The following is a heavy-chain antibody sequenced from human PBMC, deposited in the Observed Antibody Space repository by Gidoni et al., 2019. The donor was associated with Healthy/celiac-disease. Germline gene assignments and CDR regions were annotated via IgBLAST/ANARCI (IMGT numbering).Heavy chain of an antibody. CDR2: IIPIFGTA. Sequence: QVQLVQSGAEVKKPGSSVKVSCKASGCTSSSYALSWVRQAPGQGLEWMGGIIPIFGTANYAQKFQGRVTITADESTSTAYMELSSLRSEDTAVYYCASHYYGSGSYAPPWYYGMDVWGQGTTVTVSS. D-gene: IGHD3-10*01. J-gene: IGHJ6*02. V-gene: IGHV1-69*01. CDR3: ASHYYGSGSYAPPWYYGMDV. CDR1: GCTSSSYA.